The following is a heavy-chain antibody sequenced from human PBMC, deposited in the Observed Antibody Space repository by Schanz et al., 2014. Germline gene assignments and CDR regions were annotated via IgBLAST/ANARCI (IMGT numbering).Heavy chain of an antibody. CDR3: AKYRGYYRVSGSYRELEY. CDR1: GFAFSSYG. D-gene: IGHD3-10*01. J-gene: IGHJ4*02. Sequence: EVQLLESGGGLVQPGGSLRLSCLASGFAFSSYGMNWLRQAPGKGLEWVSVIGVDDTTTYYADSVKGRFTISRDNSKNTLYLQMSSLRPEDTTVYYCAKYRGYYRVSGSYRELEYWGQGTLVTVSS. V-gene: IGHV3-23*01. CDR2: IGVDDTTT.